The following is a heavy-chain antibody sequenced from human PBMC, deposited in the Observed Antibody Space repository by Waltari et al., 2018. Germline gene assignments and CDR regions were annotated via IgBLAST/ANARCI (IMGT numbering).Heavy chain of an antibody. D-gene: IGHD7-27*01. J-gene: IGHJ6*02. CDR2: INQDGSDK. CDR3: ARYDLGPYYYYGMDV. CDR1: GFTFSTYW. Sequence: EVQLVESGGGLVQPGGSLRLSCAASGFTFSTYWMSWVSQAPGKGLEWLANINQDGSDKYYVDSVKGRFTISRDNAKNSLYLQMNSLRPEDTAVYYCARYDLGPYYYYGMDVWGQGTTVTASS. V-gene: IGHV3-7*01.